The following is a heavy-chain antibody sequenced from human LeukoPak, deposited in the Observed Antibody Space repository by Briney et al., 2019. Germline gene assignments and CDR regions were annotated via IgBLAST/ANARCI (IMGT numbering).Heavy chain of an antibody. D-gene: IGHD4-11*01. CDR3: ARGLTTVSSYNWFDP. Sequence: PSETLSLTCAVYGGSFSGYYWSWIRQPPGKGLEWIGEINHSGSTNYNPSLKSRVTISVDTSKNQFSLKLSSVTAADTAVYYCARGLTTVSSYNWFDPWGQGTLVTVSS. CDR2: INHSGST. V-gene: IGHV4-34*01. J-gene: IGHJ5*02. CDR1: GGSFSGYY.